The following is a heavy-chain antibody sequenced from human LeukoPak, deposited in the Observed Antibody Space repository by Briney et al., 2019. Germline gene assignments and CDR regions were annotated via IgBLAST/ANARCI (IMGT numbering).Heavy chain of an antibody. D-gene: IGHD6-13*01. V-gene: IGHV3-33*01. CDR3: ARENLAAADSLDY. J-gene: IGHJ4*02. CDR2: IWYDGSNK. CDR1: GFTFSSYG. Sequence: GGSLRLSCAASGFTFSSYGMHWVRQAPGKGLEWVAVIWYDGSNKYYADSVKGRFTISRDNSKNTLYLQMNSLRAEDTAVYYCARENLAAADSLDYWGQGTLVTVSS.